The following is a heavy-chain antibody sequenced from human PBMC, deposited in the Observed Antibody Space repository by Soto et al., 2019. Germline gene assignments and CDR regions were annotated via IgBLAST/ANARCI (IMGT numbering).Heavy chain of an antibody. CDR2: IYPGDSDT. V-gene: IGHV5-51*01. Sequence: GXSLKISCKGSGYSFTSYWIGWVRQMPVKGLEWMGIIYPGDSDTRYSPSFQGQVTISADKSISTAYLQWSSLKASDTAMYYCARTSAAGKYYYGMDVWGQGTTVTVSS. D-gene: IGHD6-13*01. CDR3: ARTSAAGKYYYGMDV. J-gene: IGHJ6*02. CDR1: GYSFTSYW.